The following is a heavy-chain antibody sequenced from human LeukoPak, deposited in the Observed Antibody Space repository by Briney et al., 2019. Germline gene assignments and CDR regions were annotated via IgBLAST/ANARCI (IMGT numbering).Heavy chain of an antibody. CDR1: GYNFVDYW. Sequence: GESLKISCKGSGYNFVDYWIAWVRQMPGKGLEWMGIIYPDDSDIRYNPSFQGQVTISADKSNSTAYLQYSSLKASDTGIYYCARHRRSGWYDFDSWGQGTLVTVSS. CDR3: ARHRRSGWYDFDS. J-gene: IGHJ4*02. D-gene: IGHD6-19*01. V-gene: IGHV5-51*01. CDR2: IYPDDSDI.